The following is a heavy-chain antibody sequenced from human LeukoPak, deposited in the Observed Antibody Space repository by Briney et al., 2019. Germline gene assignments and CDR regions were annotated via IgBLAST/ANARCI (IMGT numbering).Heavy chain of an antibody. J-gene: IGHJ4*02. CDR1: GFTFTSYP. Sequence: GGSLRLSCAAPGFTFTSYPMSWVRQAPGKGLEWVSAIRGSGENTYYADSVKGRFTISRDKSKNTLYLQMNSLRAEDTALYYCAKSQEDDSSGYYYSNFDSWGQGTLVTLSS. D-gene: IGHD3-22*01. CDR2: IRGSGENT. V-gene: IGHV3-23*01. CDR3: AKSQEDDSSGYYYSNFDS.